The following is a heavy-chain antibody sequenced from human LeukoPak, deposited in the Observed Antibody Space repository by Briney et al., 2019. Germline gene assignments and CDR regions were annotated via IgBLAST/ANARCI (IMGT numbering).Heavy chain of an antibody. D-gene: IGHD3-3*01. Sequence: SETLSLTCTVSGGSISSHYWSWIRQPPGKGLEWIGYIYYSGSTNYNPSLKRRVTISVDTSKNQFSLKLSSVTAADTAVYYCARGNYYDFWSGYLDYWGQGTLVTVSS. CDR3: ARGNYYDFWSGYLDY. J-gene: IGHJ4*02. CDR1: GGSISSHY. V-gene: IGHV4-59*11. CDR2: IYYSGST.